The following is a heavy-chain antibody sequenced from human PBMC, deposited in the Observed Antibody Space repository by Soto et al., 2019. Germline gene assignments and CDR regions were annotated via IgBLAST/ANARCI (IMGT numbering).Heavy chain of an antibody. CDR1: GFKISSYG. J-gene: IGHJ4*02. Sequence: PGRSMIHSWAASGFKISSYGRHLVRQGPGKGLEWVAMISYDGSDKYYADSVKGRFTISRDNSKNTLFLQMNALTGEDTALYYFAKDNPALDYWVQGALVTVSS. V-gene: IGHV3-30*18. D-gene: IGHD3-3*02. CDR3: AKDNPALDY. CDR2: ISYDGSDK.